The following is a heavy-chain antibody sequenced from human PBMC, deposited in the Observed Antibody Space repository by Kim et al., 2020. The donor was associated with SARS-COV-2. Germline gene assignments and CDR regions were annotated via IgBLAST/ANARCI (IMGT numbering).Heavy chain of an antibody. D-gene: IGHD3-3*01. V-gene: IGHV3-23*01. J-gene: IGHJ4*02. Sequence: ADSLKGRFPISRDNSKNTLYMQLNSLRAEDTSVYYCAIVASKLRFLNFEYWGQGTLVTVSP. CDR3: AIVASKLRFLNFEY.